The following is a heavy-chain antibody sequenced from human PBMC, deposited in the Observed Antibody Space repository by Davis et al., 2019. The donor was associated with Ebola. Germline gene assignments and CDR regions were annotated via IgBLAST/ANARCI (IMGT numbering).Heavy chain of an antibody. J-gene: IGHJ4*02. Sequence: GESLKISCAASGFTFSSYWMHWVRQAPGKGLVWVSRINIDGSKINYADSVKGRFTISRDNAKNSLYLQMNSLRAEDTAVYYCAREIEYYEILTGYFPYWGQGTLVTVSS. CDR2: INIDGSKI. CDR3: AREIEYYEILTGYFPY. D-gene: IGHD3-9*01. V-gene: IGHV3-74*01. CDR1: GFTFSSYW.